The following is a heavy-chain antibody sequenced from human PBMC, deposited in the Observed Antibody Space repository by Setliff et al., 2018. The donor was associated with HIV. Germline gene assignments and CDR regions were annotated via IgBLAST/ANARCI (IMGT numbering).Heavy chain of an antibody. D-gene: IGHD1-26*01. V-gene: IGHV1-18*01. J-gene: IGHJ5*02. CDR1: GYSFINYG. CDR3: ARARLQGIVTAVGPRDNCLDP. Sequence: ASVKVSCKASGYSFINYGISWVRQAPGQGLEWMGWISAYNGNTDYAPRLLGRVTMTTDTFTSTAYMELRSLSSDDTAVYYCARARLQGIVTAVGPRDNCLDPWGQGTRVTVSS. CDR2: ISAYNGNT.